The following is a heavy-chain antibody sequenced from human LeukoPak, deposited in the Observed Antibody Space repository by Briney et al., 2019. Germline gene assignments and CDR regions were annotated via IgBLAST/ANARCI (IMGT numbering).Heavy chain of an antibody. CDR1: GGSFSGYY. CDR2: INHSGST. Sequence: SETLSLTCAVYGGSFSGYYWSWIRQRPGKGLEWIGEINHSGSTNYNPSLTSRVTILVDTSKNQFSLKLTSVTAADTAVYYCARTFRNSGWGIDYWGQGTQVTVSS. D-gene: IGHD6-19*01. CDR3: ARTFRNSGWGIDY. J-gene: IGHJ4*02. V-gene: IGHV4-34*01.